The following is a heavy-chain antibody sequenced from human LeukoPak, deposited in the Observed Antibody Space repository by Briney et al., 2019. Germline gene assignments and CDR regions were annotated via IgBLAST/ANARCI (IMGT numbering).Heavy chain of an antibody. D-gene: IGHD3-10*01. CDR2: ISSSGSTI. Sequence: GGSLRLSCAASGFTFSSYEMNWVRQAPGKGLEWVSYISSSGSTIYYADSVKGRFTISRDNAKNSLYLQMNNLRAEDTAVYYCARVREYYFDYWGQGTLVTVSS. CDR3: ARVREYYFDY. V-gene: IGHV3-48*03. CDR1: GFTFSSYE. J-gene: IGHJ4*02.